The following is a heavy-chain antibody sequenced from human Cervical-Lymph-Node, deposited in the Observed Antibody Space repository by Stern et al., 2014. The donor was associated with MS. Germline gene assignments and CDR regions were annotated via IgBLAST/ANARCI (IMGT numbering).Heavy chain of an antibody. V-gene: IGHV4-31*03. CDR2: IYYSGST. CDR1: GGSISSGGYY. CDR3: ARNVYGSGSSQPYNWFDP. Sequence: QVQLQESGPGLVKPSQTLSLTCTVSGGSISSGGYYWSWIRQHPGKGLEWIGYIYYSGSTCYNPSIKSRVTISVDTSKNQFPLKLSSVTAADTAVYYCARNVYGSGSSQPYNWFDPWGQGTLVTVSS. D-gene: IGHD3-10*01. J-gene: IGHJ5*02.